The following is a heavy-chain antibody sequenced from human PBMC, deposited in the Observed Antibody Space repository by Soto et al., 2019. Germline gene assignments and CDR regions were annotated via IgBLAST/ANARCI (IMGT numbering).Heavy chain of an antibody. V-gene: IGHV3-23*01. CDR1: GFTFSSYA. CDR2: ISGSGGST. D-gene: IGHD6-19*01. CDR3: AKGDGAVQVAVADPSFDY. J-gene: IGHJ4*02. Sequence: EVQLLESGGGLVQPGGSLRLSCAASGFTFSSYAMSWVRQAPGKGLEWVSAISGSGGSTYYADSVKGRFTISRDNSKNTLYLQMNSLRAEDTAVYYGAKGDGAVQVAVADPSFDYWGQGTLVTVSS.